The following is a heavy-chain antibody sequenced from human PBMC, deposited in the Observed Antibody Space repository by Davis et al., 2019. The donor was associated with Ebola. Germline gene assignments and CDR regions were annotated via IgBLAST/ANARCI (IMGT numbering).Heavy chain of an antibody. D-gene: IGHD5-18*01. CDR1: GFTFSSYW. V-gene: IGHV3-7*03. CDR2: IKQDGSEK. Sequence: GESLKISCAASGFTFSSYWMSWVRQAPGKGLEWVANIKQDGSEKYYVDSVKGRFTISRDNAKNSLYLQMNSLRAEDTTVYYCARSQLWSDYWGQGTLVTVSS. J-gene: IGHJ4*02. CDR3: ARSQLWSDY.